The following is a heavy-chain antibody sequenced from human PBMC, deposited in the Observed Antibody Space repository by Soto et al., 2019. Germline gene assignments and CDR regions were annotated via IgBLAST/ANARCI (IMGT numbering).Heavy chain of an antibody. CDR3: ARSQQLDAFDI. J-gene: IGHJ3*02. V-gene: IGHV1-2*04. CDR1: GYTFTGYY. D-gene: IGHD6-13*01. Sequence: GASVKVSCKASGYTFTGYYMHWVRQAPGQGLEWMGWINPNSGGTNYAQKFQGWVTMTRDTSISAAYMELSRLRSDDTAVYYCARSQQLDAFDIWGQGTMVTVSS. CDR2: INPNSGGT.